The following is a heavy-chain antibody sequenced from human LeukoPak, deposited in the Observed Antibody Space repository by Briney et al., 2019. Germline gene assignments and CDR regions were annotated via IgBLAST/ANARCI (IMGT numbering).Heavy chain of an antibody. CDR1: GDSISIYY. Sequence: SETLSLTCTVSGDSISIYYWSWIRQPPGKGLEWIGYIYYSGSTNYNPSLKSRVTISVDTSKNQFSLKLSSVTAADTAVYYCARERMGLGYCSGGSCYQGAAFDIWGQGTMVTVSS. D-gene: IGHD2-15*01. V-gene: IGHV4-59*01. J-gene: IGHJ3*02. CDR3: ARERMGLGYCSGGSCYQGAAFDI. CDR2: IYYSGST.